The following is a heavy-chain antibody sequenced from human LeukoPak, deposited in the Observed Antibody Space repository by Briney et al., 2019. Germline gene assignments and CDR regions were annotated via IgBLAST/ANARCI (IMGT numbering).Heavy chain of an antibody. Sequence: GSSVKVSCKASGGTFSSYAISWVRQAPGQGLEWMGGIIPIFGTANYAQKFQGRVTITADESTSTAYMELSSLRSEDTAVYYCARAETLRYFDWLPAPFDYWGQGTLVTVSS. J-gene: IGHJ4*02. CDR1: GGTFSSYA. V-gene: IGHV1-69*01. CDR3: ARAETLRYFDWLPAPFDY. D-gene: IGHD3-9*01. CDR2: IIPIFGTA.